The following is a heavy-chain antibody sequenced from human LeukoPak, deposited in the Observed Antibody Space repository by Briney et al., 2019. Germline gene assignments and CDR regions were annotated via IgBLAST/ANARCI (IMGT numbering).Heavy chain of an antibody. J-gene: IGHJ5*02. Sequence: NTSETLSLTCTVSGASISSDSYFWAWIRQPPGKGLDWIGSISHGGSTYYNPSLKSRVNISVGTSKIQFSLELSSVTAADTGVYYCARLYRYYLGSGTYVAGWFDPWGQGTLVTVSS. CDR2: ISHGGST. D-gene: IGHD3-10*01. CDR1: GASISSDSYF. CDR3: ARLYRYYLGSGTYVAGWFDP. V-gene: IGHV4-39*01.